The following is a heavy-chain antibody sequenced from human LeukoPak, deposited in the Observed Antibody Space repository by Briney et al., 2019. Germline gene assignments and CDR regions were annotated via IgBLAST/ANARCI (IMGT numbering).Heavy chain of an antibody. Sequence: GGSLRLSCAASGFTFSSYAMSWVRQAPGRGLEWVSAISGSGGSTYYADSVKGRFTISRDNSKNTLYLQMNSLRAEDTAVYYCAKDNRPYYDSSGYWVFQHWGQGTLVTVSS. D-gene: IGHD3-22*01. J-gene: IGHJ1*01. CDR1: GFTFSSYA. CDR3: AKDNRPYYDSSGYWVFQH. V-gene: IGHV3-23*01. CDR2: ISGSGGST.